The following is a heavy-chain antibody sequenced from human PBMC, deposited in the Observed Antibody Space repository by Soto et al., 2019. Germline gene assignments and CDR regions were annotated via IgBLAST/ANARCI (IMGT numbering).Heavy chain of an antibody. Sequence: SETLSLTCTVSGGSISSSSYYWGWIRQPPGKGLEWIGSIYYSGSTYYNPSLKSRVTISVDTSKNQFPLKLSSVTAADTAVYYCARTYSCGWYGRAFDIWGQGTMVTVSS. D-gene: IGHD6-19*01. V-gene: IGHV4-39*01. CDR3: ARTYSCGWYGRAFDI. CDR2: IYYSGST. CDR1: GGSISSSSYY. J-gene: IGHJ3*02.